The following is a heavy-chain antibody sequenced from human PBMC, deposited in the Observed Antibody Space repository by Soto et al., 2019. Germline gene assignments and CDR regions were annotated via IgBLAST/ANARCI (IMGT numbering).Heavy chain of an antibody. CDR2: IKQDGSEK. CDR1: GFTVNSYW. Sequence: PGGSLRLSCAASGFTVNSYWVSWVRQAPGKGLEWVANIKQDGSEKYYVDSVKGRFTISRDNAKNSLYLQMNSLRAEDTAVYYCARGSGYTPLYYYYMDVWGKGTTVTVSS. D-gene: IGHD3-3*01. V-gene: IGHV3-7*01. CDR3: ARGSGYTPLYYYYMDV. J-gene: IGHJ6*03.